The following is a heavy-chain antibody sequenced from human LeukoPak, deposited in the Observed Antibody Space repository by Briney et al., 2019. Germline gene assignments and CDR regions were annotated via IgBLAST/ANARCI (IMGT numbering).Heavy chain of an antibody. D-gene: IGHD3-22*01. V-gene: IGHV1-69*13. CDR3: ARRTYYYDSSGGVYYGMDV. CDR2: IIPIFGAA. Sequence: WASVKVSCKASGGTFSSYAISWVRQAPGQGLEWMGGIIPIFGAANYAQKFQGRVTITADESTSTAYMELSSLRSEDTAVHYCARRTYYYDSSGGVYYGMDVWGQGTTVTVSS. CDR1: GGTFSSYA. J-gene: IGHJ6*02.